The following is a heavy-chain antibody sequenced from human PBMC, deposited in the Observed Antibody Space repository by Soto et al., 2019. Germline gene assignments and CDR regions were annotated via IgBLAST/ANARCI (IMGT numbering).Heavy chain of an antibody. D-gene: IGHD3-3*01. CDR2: ISGSGGST. J-gene: IGHJ4*02. Sequence: WGSLRLSCAVSGFTFSSYAMSWVRQAPGKGLEWVSAISGSGGSTYYADSVKGRFSISRDNSKNTLYLQMNSLRAEDTAVYYCAKMKEYDFWSSYSYYFDYWGQGTLVTVSS. CDR3: AKMKEYDFWSSYSYYFDY. V-gene: IGHV3-23*01. CDR1: GFTFSSYA.